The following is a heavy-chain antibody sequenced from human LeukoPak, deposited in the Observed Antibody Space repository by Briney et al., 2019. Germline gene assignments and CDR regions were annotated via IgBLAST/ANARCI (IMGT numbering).Heavy chain of an antibody. D-gene: IGHD4-17*01. V-gene: IGHV3-48*03. J-gene: IGHJ4*02. Sequence: PGGSLRLSCAASGFTFSSYEMNWVRQAPGKGLEWVSYISSSGSTIYYADSVKGRFTISRDNSKNTLYLQMNSLRAEDTAVYYCAKPHDDGDYGNWGQGTLVTVSS. CDR2: ISSSGSTI. CDR3: AKPHDDGDYGN. CDR1: GFTFSSYE.